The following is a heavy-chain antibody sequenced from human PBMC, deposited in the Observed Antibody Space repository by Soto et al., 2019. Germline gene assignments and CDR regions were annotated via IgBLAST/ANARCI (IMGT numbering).Heavy chain of an antibody. CDR2: INAGNGNT. Sequence: ASVKVSCKASGYTFTSYAMHWVRQAPGQRLEWMGWINAGNGNTKYSQKLQGRVTMTTDTSTSTAYMELRSLRSDDTAVYYCARVEYLSGYYFDYWGQGTLVTVSS. CDR3: ARVEYLSGYYFDY. J-gene: IGHJ4*02. CDR1: GYTFTSYA. D-gene: IGHD2-2*01. V-gene: IGHV1-3*01.